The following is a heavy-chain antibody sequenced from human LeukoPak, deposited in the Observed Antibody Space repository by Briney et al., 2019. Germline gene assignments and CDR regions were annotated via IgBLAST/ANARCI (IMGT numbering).Heavy chain of an antibody. D-gene: IGHD6-19*01. CDR2: ISSSSSYI. Sequence: PGGSLRLSCAASGFTFSSYSMNWVRQAPGKGLEWVSSISSSSSYIYYADSVEGRFTISRVNAKNSLYLQMNSLRAEDTAVYYCAREDSSGWYYFDYWGQGTLVTVSS. CDR3: AREDSSGWYYFDY. J-gene: IGHJ4*02. CDR1: GFTFSSYS. V-gene: IGHV3-21*01.